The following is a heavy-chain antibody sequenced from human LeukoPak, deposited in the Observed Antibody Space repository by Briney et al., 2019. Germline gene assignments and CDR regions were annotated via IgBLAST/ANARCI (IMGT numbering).Heavy chain of an antibody. Sequence: GGSLRLSCAASGFTFSSYDMSWVRQAPGKGLEGVSAISGSGGSTYYADSVKGRFTISRDNSKNTLYLQMNSLRAEDTAVYYCAKGNTMIVVVSDYWGQGTLVTVSS. CDR3: AKGNTMIVVVSDY. D-gene: IGHD3-22*01. V-gene: IGHV3-23*01. CDR2: ISGSGGST. J-gene: IGHJ4*02. CDR1: GFTFSSYD.